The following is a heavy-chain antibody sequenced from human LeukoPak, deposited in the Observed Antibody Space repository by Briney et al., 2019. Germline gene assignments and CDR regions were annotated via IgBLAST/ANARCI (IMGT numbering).Heavy chain of an antibody. CDR3: VRDKDDAFDI. Sequence: ASVKVSCKASGYTFTSYGISWVRQAPGEGLEWMGWISAYNGNTNYAQKLQGRVTMTTDTSTSTAYMVLRSLRSDDTAVYYCVRDKDDAFDIWGQGTTVTVSS. CDR2: ISAYNGNT. CDR1: GYTFTSYG. V-gene: IGHV1-18*01. J-gene: IGHJ3*02.